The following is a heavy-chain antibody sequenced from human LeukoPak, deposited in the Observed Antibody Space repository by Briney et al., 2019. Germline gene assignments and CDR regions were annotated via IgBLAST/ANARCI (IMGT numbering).Heavy chain of an antibody. CDR2: IIPIFGTE. Sequence: AAVKVTCQASGGTFSRYAFSWVRQPPAQGLEWMGGIIPIFGTENYAQKFQGRVTITADKSTSTAYMELSSLRSENTAVYYGARSSGEYYGSDVWGKGTTVTVSS. CDR3: ARSSGEYYGSDV. D-gene: IGHD3-10*01. CDR1: GGTFSRYA. V-gene: IGHV1-69*06. J-gene: IGHJ6*04.